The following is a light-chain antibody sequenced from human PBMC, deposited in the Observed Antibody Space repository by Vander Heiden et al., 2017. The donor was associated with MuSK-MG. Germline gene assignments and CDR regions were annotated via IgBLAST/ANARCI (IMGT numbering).Light chain of an antibody. CDR2: GAS. J-gene: IGKJ4*01. V-gene: IGKV3-20*01. CDR3: QQSGRS. CDR1: QRVSGTY. Sequence: ENVLAQSPGTLSLSPGERATLSCRASQRVSGTYLAWYQQRSGQAPRLLIYGASRRATGVPDRFSGSGSGTDFTLTISRLEPEDYAVYFCQQSGRSFGGGTKLEIK.